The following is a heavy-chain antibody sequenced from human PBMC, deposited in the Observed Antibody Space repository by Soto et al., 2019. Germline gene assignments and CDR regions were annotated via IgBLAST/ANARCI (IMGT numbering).Heavy chain of an antibody. V-gene: IGHV3-33*01. CDR1: GFTFSSYG. J-gene: IGHJ3*02. Sequence: LRLSCAASGFTFSSYGMHWVRQAPGKGLEWVAVIWCDGSNKYYADSVKGRFTISRDNSKNTLYLQMNSLRAEDTAVYYCARDRTKDDSSGYSPSAFDIWGQGTMVTVSS. CDR3: ARDRTKDDSSGYSPSAFDI. D-gene: IGHD3-22*01. CDR2: IWCDGSNK.